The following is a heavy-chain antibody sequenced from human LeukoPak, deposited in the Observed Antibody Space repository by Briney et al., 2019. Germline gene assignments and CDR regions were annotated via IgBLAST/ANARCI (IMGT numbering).Heavy chain of an antibody. J-gene: IGHJ6*03. CDR2: IYHSGST. CDR3: ATAHCSGGSCYPPYYYYMDV. V-gene: IGHV4-38-2*02. Sequence: PSEALSLTCTVSGYSISSGYYWGWIRQPPGKGLEWIGNIYHSGSTYYSPSLKSRVTISVDTSKNQFSLKLSSVTAADTAVYYCATAHCSGGSCYPPYYYYMDVWGKGTTVTVSS. CDR1: GYSISSGYY. D-gene: IGHD2-15*01.